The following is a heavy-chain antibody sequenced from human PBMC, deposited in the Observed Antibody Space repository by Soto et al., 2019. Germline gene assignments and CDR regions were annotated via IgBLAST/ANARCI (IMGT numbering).Heavy chain of an antibody. CDR1: GFTFDDYT. J-gene: IGHJ6*02. CDR2: ISWDGGST. Sequence: PGGSLRLSCAAPGFTFDDYTMHWVRQAPGKGLEWVSLISWDGGSTYYADSVKGRFTISRDNSKNSLYLQMNSLRTEDTALYYCAKDQESDSSGGKRIHGMDVWGQGTTVTVSS. V-gene: IGHV3-43*01. CDR3: AKDQESDSSGGKRIHGMDV. D-gene: IGHD6-19*01.